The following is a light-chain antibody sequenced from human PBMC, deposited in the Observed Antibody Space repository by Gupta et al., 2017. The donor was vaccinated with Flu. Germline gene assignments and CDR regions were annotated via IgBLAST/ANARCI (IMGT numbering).Light chain of an antibody. V-gene: IGKV3-15*01. CDR2: GAS. Sequence: EIVMTQSPDTLSVSPGERATLSRRASQSVSSNLAWYQHKPGLAPRLLIYGASTRATGIADRFSGSGSGTEFTLTISSLQSEDFAVYYCQQYDDWPPITFGQGTRLEIK. J-gene: IGKJ5*01. CDR1: QSVSSN. CDR3: QQYDDWPPIT.